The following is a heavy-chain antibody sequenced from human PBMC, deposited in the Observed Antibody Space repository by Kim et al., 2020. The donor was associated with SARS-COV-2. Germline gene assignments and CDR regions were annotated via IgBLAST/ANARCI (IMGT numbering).Heavy chain of an antibody. Sequence: SETLSLTCAVYGGSFSGYYWSWIRQPPGKGLEWIGEINHSGSTNYNPSLKSRVTISVDTSKNQFSLKLSSVTAADTAVYYCARGAGDSSSWYYFDYWGQG. CDR2: INHSGST. CDR1: GGSFSGYY. CDR3: ARGAGDSSSWYYFDY. J-gene: IGHJ4*02. D-gene: IGHD6-13*01. V-gene: IGHV4-34*01.